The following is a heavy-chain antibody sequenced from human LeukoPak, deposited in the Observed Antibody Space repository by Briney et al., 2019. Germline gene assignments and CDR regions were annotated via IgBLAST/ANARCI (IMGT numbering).Heavy chain of an antibody. D-gene: IGHD1-26*01. J-gene: IGHJ4*02. CDR1: GFTFSSYA. CDR2: ISWNSGSI. V-gene: IGHV3-9*01. Sequence: GGSLRLSCAASGFTFSSYAMHWVRQAPGKGLEWVSGISWNSGSIGYADSVKGRFTISRDNAKNSLYLQMNSLRAEDTALYYCAKDLGARGEWELPHFDYWGQGTLVTVSS. CDR3: AKDLGARGEWELPHFDY.